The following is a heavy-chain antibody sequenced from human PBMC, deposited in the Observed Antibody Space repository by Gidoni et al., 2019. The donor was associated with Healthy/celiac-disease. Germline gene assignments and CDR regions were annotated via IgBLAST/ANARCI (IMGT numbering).Heavy chain of an antibody. V-gene: IGHV3-9*01. CDR3: AKATVVTPGGFDY. D-gene: IGHD2-21*02. CDR1: GFTFDDYA. Sequence: EVQLVESGGGLVQPGRSLRLSCAASGFTFDDYAMHWVRQAPGKGLEWVSGISWNSGSIGYADSVKGRFTISRDNAKNSLYLQMNSLRAEDTALYYCAKATVVTPGGFDYWGQGTLVTVSS. J-gene: IGHJ4*02. CDR2: ISWNSGSI.